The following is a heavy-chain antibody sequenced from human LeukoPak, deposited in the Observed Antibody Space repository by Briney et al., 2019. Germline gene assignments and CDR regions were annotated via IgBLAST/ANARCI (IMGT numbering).Heavy chain of an antibody. CDR3: ARALRVSPRSYFDY. D-gene: IGHD1-14*01. CDR1: GYTFTSYG. CDR2: ISAYNGNT. J-gene: IGHJ4*02. Sequence: ASVKVSCKASGYTFTSYGISWVRQAPGQGLEWMGWISAYNGNTNYAQKLQGRVTMTTDTSTSTAYMELRSLRSDDTAVYYCARALRVSPRSYFDYWGQGTLVTVSS. V-gene: IGHV1-18*01.